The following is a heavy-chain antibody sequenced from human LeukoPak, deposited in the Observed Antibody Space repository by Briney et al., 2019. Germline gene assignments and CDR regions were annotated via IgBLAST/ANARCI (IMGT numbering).Heavy chain of an antibody. CDR1: GYTFTSYD. V-gene: IGHV1-8*01. CDR2: MSPNSGNT. CDR3: ARGRYSSGWYGVEYFQH. J-gene: IGHJ1*01. D-gene: IGHD6-19*01. Sequence: ASVKVSCTASGYTFTSYDINWVRQATGQGLEWIGWMSPNSGNTGYAQKFQGRVTMTRNTFISTAYMELSSLRSEDTAVYYCARGRYSSGWYGVEYFQHWGQGTLVTVSS.